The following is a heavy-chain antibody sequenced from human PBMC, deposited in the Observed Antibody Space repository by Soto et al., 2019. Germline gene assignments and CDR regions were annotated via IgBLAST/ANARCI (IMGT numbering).Heavy chain of an antibody. CDR2: ISYDGSNK. V-gene: IGHV3-30*18. CDR1: GFTFSSYG. J-gene: IGHJ4*02. Sequence: PGGSLRLSCAASGFTFSSYGMHWVRQAPGKGLEWVAAISYDGSNKYYADSVKGRFTISRDNSKNTLYLQMNSLRAEDTAAYYCAKDGTWYSSGPFDYWGQGTLVTVSS. D-gene: IGHD6-19*01. CDR3: AKDGTWYSSGPFDY.